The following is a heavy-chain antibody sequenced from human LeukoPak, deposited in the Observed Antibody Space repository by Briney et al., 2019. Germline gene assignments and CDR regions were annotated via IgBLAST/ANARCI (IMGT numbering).Heavy chain of an antibody. Sequence: GGSLRLSCAASGXSFSTYSMNWVRQAPGKGQEWVSSISSSSAHIFYADSVKGRFSISRDNAKNSLYLQMNSLRVEDTAVYYCTSRYCTTTNCYSFDIWGQGTMVTVSS. D-gene: IGHD2-2*01. V-gene: IGHV3-21*01. CDR2: ISSSSAHI. J-gene: IGHJ3*02. CDR3: TSRYCTTTNCYSFDI. CDR1: GXSFSTYS.